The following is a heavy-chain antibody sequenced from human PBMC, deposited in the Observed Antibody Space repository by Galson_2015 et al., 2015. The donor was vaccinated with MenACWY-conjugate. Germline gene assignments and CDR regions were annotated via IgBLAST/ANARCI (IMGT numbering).Heavy chain of an antibody. J-gene: IGHJ4*02. CDR1: GFTFSTYS. CDR3: ARDLGEVAGSALFDQ. CDR2: ITSTSSYI. V-gene: IGHV3-21*06. D-gene: IGHD6-19*01. Sequence: SLRLSCAASGFTFSTYSMNWVRQAPGKGLEWVSAITSTSSYIFYGDSVKGRFTISRDNAKNLLFLQMNSLRVEDTAMYYCARDLGEVAGSALFDQWGQGTLVTVSS.